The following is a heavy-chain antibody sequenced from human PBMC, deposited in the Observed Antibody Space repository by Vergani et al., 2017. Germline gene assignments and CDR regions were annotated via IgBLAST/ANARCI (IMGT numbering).Heavy chain of an antibody. D-gene: IGHD6-13*01. CDR2: ISSSSSYI. Sequence: EVQLVESGGGLVKPGGSLRLSCAASGFTFSSYSMNWVRQAPGKGLEWVSSISSSSSYIYYADSVKGRFTISRDNAKNSLYLQMNSLRAEDTAVYYCAILNGYSSSWYDYFDYWGQGTLVTVPS. CDR3: AILNGYSSSWYDYFDY. CDR1: GFTFSSYS. V-gene: IGHV3-21*01. J-gene: IGHJ4*02.